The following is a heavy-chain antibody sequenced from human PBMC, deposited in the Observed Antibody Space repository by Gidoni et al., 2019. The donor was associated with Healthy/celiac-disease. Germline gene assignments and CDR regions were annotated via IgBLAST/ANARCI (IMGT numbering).Heavy chain of an antibody. V-gene: IGHV1-69*01. CDR1: GGTFSSYA. CDR3: ASNYYDSSGYYPFDY. D-gene: IGHD3-22*01. Sequence: QVQLVQSGAEVKKPGSSVKVSCKASGGTFSSYAISWVRQAPGQGLEWMGGIIPIVGTANYEQKFQGRVTITTDESTRTGYMELSSLRSEDKAVYYCASNYYDSSGYYPFDYWGQGTLVTVSS. J-gene: IGHJ4*02. CDR2: IIPIVGTA.